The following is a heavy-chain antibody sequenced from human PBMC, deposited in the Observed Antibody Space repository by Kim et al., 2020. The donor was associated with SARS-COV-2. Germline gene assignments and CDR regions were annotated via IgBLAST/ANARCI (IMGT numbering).Heavy chain of an antibody. Sequence: SETLSLTCTISGVSISDDYWTWIRQPPGKGLEWIGYFSYNTRTSYNPSLKSRVSMSLDTSRNQFSLKLNSVTAEDTAVYYCARLPDITGWPFDYWAQRTLVTVSS. CDR1: GVSISDDY. D-gene: IGHD6-19*01. CDR2: FSYNTRT. V-gene: IGHV4-59*08. CDR3: ARLPDITGWPFDY. J-gene: IGHJ4*02.